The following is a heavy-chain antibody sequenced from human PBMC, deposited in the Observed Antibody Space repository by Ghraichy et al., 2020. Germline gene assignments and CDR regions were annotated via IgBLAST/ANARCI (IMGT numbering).Heavy chain of an antibody. CDR1: GFTFSSYA. D-gene: IGHD4-11*01. J-gene: IGHJ6*02. Sequence: GGLRLSCAASGFTFSSYAMSWVRQAPGKGLEWVSAISGSGGSTYYADSVKGRFTISRDNSKNTLYLQMNSLRAEDTAVYYCAKVVTTVSRTPYYYYGMDVWGQGTTVTVSS. CDR3: AKVVTTVSRTPYYYYGMDV. V-gene: IGHV3-23*01. CDR2: ISGSGGST.